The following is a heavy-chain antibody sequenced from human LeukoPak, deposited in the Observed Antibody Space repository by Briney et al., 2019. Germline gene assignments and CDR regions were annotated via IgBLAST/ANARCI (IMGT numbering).Heavy chain of an antibody. V-gene: IGHV3-21*01. J-gene: IGHJ6*02. CDR2: ISSSSSYI. CDR1: GFTFSSYS. Sequence: GGSLRLSCAASGFTFSSYSMNWVCQAPGKGLEWVSSISSSSSYIYYADSVKGRFTISRDNAKNSLYLQMNSLRAEDTAVYYCARDLRVTTSRSYYYYYGMDVWGQGTTVTVSS. CDR3: ARDLRVTTSRSYYYYYGMDV. D-gene: IGHD4-17*01.